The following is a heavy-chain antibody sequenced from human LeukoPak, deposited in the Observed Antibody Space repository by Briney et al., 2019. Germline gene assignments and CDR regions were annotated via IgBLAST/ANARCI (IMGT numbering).Heavy chain of an antibody. V-gene: IGHV4-39*01. CDR2: IYYSGST. J-gene: IGHJ4*02. CDR1: GGSISRTNYY. Sequence: PSETLSLTCTVSGGSISRTNYYWDWIRQPPGKGLEWIGNIYYSGSTCYNPSLKSRVTISVDTSKNPFSLKLSSVTAADTAVYYCAREMAAVVDYWGQGTLVTVSS. CDR3: AREMAAVVDY. D-gene: IGHD5-24*01.